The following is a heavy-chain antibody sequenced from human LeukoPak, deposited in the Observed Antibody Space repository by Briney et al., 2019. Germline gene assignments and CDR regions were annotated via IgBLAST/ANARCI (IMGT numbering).Heavy chain of an antibody. V-gene: IGHV1-8*01. CDR1: GYTFTSYD. CDR3: ARGLGLVRGVIITSFDY. CDR2: MNPNSGNT. D-gene: IGHD3-10*01. J-gene: IGHJ4*02. Sequence: GASVKVSCKASGYTFTSYDINWVRQATGQGLEWMGWMNPNSGNTGYAQKFQGRVTMTRNTSISTAYMELSGLRSEDTAVYYCARGLGLVRGVIITSFDYWGQGTLVTVSS.